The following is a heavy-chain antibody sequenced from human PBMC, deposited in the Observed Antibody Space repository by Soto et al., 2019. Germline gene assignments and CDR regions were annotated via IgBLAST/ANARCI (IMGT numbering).Heavy chain of an antibody. V-gene: IGHV3-53*01. CDR1: GFTVSSNY. D-gene: IGHD3-10*01. J-gene: IGHJ4*02. CDR3: ARGLRGSGSYEIDY. Sequence: GSLRLSCGASGFTVSSNYMSWVRQAPRRRLEWVSVSYSGGSTYYADAVKGRFAMSRDNSKNTLYLEMNSLRDEDTAVYYCARGLRGSGSYEIDYWGQGTLVNVSS. CDR2: SYSGGST.